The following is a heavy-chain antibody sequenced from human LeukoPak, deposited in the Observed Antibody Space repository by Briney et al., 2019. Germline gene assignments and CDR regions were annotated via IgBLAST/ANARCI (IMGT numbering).Heavy chain of an antibody. J-gene: IGHJ5*02. D-gene: IGHD3-22*01. Sequence: PGGSLRLSCAASGFTFTSYGLHWVRQAPGKGLEWVAFIRYDGSNKYYADSVKGRFTISRDNSKNTLYLQMNSLRAEDTAVYYCARRKYDSSGYNWFDPWGQGTLVTVSS. CDR3: ARRKYDSSGYNWFDP. V-gene: IGHV3-30*02. CDR2: IRYDGSNK. CDR1: GFTFTSYG.